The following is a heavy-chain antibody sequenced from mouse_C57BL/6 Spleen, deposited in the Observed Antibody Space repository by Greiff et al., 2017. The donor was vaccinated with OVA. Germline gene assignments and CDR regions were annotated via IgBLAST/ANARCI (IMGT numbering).Heavy chain of an antibody. V-gene: IGHV5-17*01. CDR3: ARGYYGSSYWFAY. CDR1: GFTFSDYG. J-gene: IGHJ3*01. D-gene: IGHD1-1*01. CDR2: ISSGSSTI. Sequence: DVQLVESGGGLVKPGGSLKLSCAASGFTFSDYGMHWVRQAPEKGLEWVAYISSGSSTIYYADTVKGRFTISRDNAKNTLFLQMTSLRSEDTAMYYCARGYYGSSYWFAYWGQGTLVTVSA.